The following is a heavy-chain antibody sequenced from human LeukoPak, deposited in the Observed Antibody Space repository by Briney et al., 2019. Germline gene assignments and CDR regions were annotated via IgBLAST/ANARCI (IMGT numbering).Heavy chain of an antibody. D-gene: IGHD3-3*01. V-gene: IGHV1-69*13. CDR3: ARDRGLRFLEWLENWFDP. CDR1: VGTFSSYA. J-gene: IGHJ5*02. CDR2: IIPVFGTA. Sequence: SVKVSCKASVGTFSSYAISWVRQAPGQGLEWMGGIIPVFGTANYAQKFQGRVTITADESTSTAYMELSSLRSEDTAVYYCARDRGLRFLEWLENWFDPWGQGTLVTVSS.